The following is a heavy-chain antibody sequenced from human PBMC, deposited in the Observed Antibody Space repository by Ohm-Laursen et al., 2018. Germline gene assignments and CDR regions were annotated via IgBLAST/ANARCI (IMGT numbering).Heavy chain of an antibody. V-gene: IGHV3-48*01. D-gene: IGHD2-2*02. CDR1: GLTFSSYS. J-gene: IGHJ4*02. Sequence: SLRLSCTASGLTFSSYSMNWVRQAPGKGLEWVSYISSSSSRIYYADSVKGRFTISRDNAKNSLYLQMNSLRAEDTAVYYCARDRVPAAIDYWGQGTLVTVSS. CDR2: ISSSSSRI. CDR3: ARDRVPAAIDY.